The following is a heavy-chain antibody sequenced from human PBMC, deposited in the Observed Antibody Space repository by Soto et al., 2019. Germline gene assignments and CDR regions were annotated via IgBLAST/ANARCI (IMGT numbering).Heavy chain of an antibody. CDR3: AVGIAARLRHAYCYSRHV. CDR1: GGTFSSYA. V-gene: IGHV1-69*13. CDR2: IIPIFGTA. J-gene: IGHJ6*02. Sequence: SVKVSCKASGGTFSSYAISWVRQAPGQGLEWMGGIIPIFGTANYAQKFQGRVTITADESTSTAYMELSSLRSEDTAVYYCAVGIAARLRHAYCYSRHVWGPGTTVTV. D-gene: IGHD6-6*01.